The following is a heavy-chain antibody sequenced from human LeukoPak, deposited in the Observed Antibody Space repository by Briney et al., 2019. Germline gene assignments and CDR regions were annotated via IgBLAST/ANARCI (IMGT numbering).Heavy chain of an antibody. V-gene: IGHV3-53*01. CDR3: ASGLPPGIIDY. D-gene: IGHD1-14*01. Sequence: GGSLRLSCAASGFTVSSNYMTWVRQAPGKGLEWVSVIYSGGSTYCADSVTGRFTISRDGSKNTLYLQMNSLRAEDTAVYYCASGLPPGIIDYWGQGTLVTVSS. CDR2: IYSGGST. J-gene: IGHJ4*02. CDR1: GFTVSSNY.